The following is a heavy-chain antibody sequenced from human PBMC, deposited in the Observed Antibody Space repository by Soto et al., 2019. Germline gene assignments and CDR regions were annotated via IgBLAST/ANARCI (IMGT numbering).Heavy chain of an antibody. V-gene: IGHV3-48*01. CDR2: ISSSSSTI. CDR1: GFTFSSYS. J-gene: IGHJ5*02. D-gene: IGHD2-2*01. CDR3: ARAPYCSSTSCSYNWFDP. Sequence: EVQLVESGGGLVQPGASLRLSCAASGFTFSSYSMNWVRQAPGKGLEWVSYISSSSSTIYYADSVKGRFTISRDNAKNSLYLQMNSLRAEDTAVYYCARAPYCSSTSCSYNWFDPWGQGTLVTVSS.